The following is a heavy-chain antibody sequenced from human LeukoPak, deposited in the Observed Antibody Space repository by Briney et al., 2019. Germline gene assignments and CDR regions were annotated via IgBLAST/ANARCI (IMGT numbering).Heavy chain of an antibody. V-gene: IGHV3-30-3*01. CDR3: AKDKDYYDSSGYLDY. CDR2: ISFDGNNV. J-gene: IGHJ4*02. Sequence: PGRSLRLSCAASGFTFSTCAMHWVRQAPDMGLEWLAMISFDGNNVNHADSVKGRFTISRDNAKNSLYLQMNSLRAEDTALYYCAKDKDYYDSSGYLDYWGQGTLVTVSS. CDR1: GFTFSTCA. D-gene: IGHD3-22*01.